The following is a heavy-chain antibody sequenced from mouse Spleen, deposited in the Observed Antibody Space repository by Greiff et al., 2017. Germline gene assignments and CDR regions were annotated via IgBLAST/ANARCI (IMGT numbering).Heavy chain of an antibody. D-gene: IGHD2-5*01. CDR1: GFTFSDYG. CDR3: ARDSNYWYFDV. V-gene: IGHV5-17*01. CDR2: ISSGSSTI. Sequence: EVKVVESGGGLVKPGGSLKLSCAASGFTFSDYGMHWVRQAPEKGLEWVAYISSGSSTIYYADTVKGRFTISRDNAKNTLFLQMTSLRSEDTAMYYCARDSNYWYFDVWGAGTTVTVSS. J-gene: IGHJ1*01.